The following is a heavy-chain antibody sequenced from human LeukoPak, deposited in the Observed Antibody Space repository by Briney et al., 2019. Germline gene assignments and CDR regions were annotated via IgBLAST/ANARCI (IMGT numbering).Heavy chain of an antibody. J-gene: IGHJ4*02. CDR2: IWYDGSNK. V-gene: IGHV3-33*01. D-gene: IGHD3-22*01. CDR1: GFTFSSYG. Sequence: GGSLRLSCAASGFTFSSYGMHWVRQAPGKGLEWVAVIWYDGSNKYYADPVKGRFTISRDNSKNTLYLQMNSLRAEDTAVYYCARVDSSGYYYREDYFDYWGQGTLVTVSS. CDR3: ARVDSSGYYYREDYFDY.